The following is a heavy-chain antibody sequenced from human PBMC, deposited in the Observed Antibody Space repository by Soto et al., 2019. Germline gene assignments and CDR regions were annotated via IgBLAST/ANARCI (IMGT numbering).Heavy chain of an antibody. CDR3: ARDFSGPMDY. D-gene: IGHD3-10*01. CDR2: IYPSGGST. CDR1: GYTFTNYY. V-gene: IGHV1-46*01. Sequence: GSVKVSCKASGYTFTNYYMHWVRQAPGQGLEWMGIIYPSGGSTRNAQKFQGRVTMTRDTSTSTVYMELSSLRSEDTAVYYCARDFSGPMDYWGRGTMVTVYS. J-gene: IGHJ4*02.